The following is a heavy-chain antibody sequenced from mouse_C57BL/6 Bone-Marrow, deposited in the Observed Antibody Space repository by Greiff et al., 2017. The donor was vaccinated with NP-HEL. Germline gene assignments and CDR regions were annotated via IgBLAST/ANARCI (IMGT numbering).Heavy chain of an antibody. CDR2: IDPENGDT. CDR1: GFNIKDDY. CDR3: TTGGSSPYARDY. J-gene: IGHJ4*01. V-gene: IGHV14-4*01. D-gene: IGHD1-1*01. Sequence: EVKLVESGAELVRPGASVKLSCTVSGFNIKDDYMHWVKQRPEQGLEWIGWIDPENGDTEYASKFQGKATITADTSSNTAYLQLSSLTSEDTAVYYCTTGGSSPYARDYWGQGTSVTVSS.